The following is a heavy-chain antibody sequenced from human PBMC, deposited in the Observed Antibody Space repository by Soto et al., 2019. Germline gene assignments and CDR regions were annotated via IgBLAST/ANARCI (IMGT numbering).Heavy chain of an antibody. V-gene: IGHV3-33*01. CDR1: GFTFSSYG. D-gene: IGHD3-10*02. J-gene: IGHJ4*02. CDR2: IWYDGSNK. Sequence: GGSLRLSCAASGFTFSSYGMHWVRQAPGKGLEWVAVIWYDGSNKYYADSVKGRFTISRDNSKNTLYLQMNSLRAEDTAVYYCARDLVTMSLEGTSPLDYWGQGTLVTVSS. CDR3: ARDLVTMSLEGTSPLDY.